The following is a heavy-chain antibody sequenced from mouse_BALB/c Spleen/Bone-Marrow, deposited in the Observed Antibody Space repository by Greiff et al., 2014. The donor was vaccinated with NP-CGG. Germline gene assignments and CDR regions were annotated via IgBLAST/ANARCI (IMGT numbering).Heavy chain of an antibody. CDR3: AREVDGWYYFDY. CDR1: GFTFSSYA. V-gene: IGHV5-6-5*01. J-gene: IGHJ2*01. D-gene: IGHD2-3*01. CDR2: ISSGGST. Sequence: EVKVVESGGGLVKPGGSLKLSCAAPGFTFSSYAMSWVRQTPEKRLEWVASISSGGSTYYPDSVKGRFTISRDNARNILYLQMSSLRSEDTAMYYCAREVDGWYYFDYWGQGTTLTVSS.